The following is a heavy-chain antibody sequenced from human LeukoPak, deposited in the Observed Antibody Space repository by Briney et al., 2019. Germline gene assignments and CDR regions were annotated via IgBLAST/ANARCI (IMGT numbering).Heavy chain of an antibody. J-gene: IGHJ4*02. D-gene: IGHD3-22*01. CDR2: ISSSGSTI. V-gene: IGHV3-48*03. Sequence: GGSLRLSCAASGFTFSSYEMNWVRQAPGKGLEWVSYISSSGSTIYYADSVKGRFTISRDNAKNSLFLQMNSLRAEDTAVYYCAIHYDSSGYYYPGDWGQGTLVTVSS. CDR1: GFTFSSYE. CDR3: AIHYDSSGYYYPGD.